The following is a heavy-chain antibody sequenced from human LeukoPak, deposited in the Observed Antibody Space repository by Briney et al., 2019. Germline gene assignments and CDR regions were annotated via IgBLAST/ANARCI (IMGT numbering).Heavy chain of an antibody. J-gene: IGHJ4*02. CDR3: ARDSCGSPSCFDY. CDR2: IQYDGSIE. CDR1: GFTFSSYT. V-gene: IGHV3-33*08. D-gene: IGHD2-2*01. Sequence: GGSLRLSCAASGFTFSSYTIHWVRQPPGRGLEWVAAIQYDGSIEYYADSVKGRFTISRDQSKNTLFLQVNSLRAEDTAVYYCARDSCGSPSCFDYWGQGTLVTVSS.